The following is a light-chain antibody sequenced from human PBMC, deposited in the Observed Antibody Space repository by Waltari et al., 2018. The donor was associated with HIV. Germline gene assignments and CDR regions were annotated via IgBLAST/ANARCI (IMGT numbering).Light chain of an antibody. CDR2: GAS. Sequence: DIQMTQSPSSLSASVGDRVTITCQASQDISIYLNWYQQKPGKAPKLLIYGASDLETGVPSRFSGSGSGTHFTFTISSLQPADFATDYCQQYDAVPVTFGPGTKVEI. CDR3: QQYDAVPVT. J-gene: IGKJ3*01. CDR1: QDISIY. V-gene: IGKV1-33*01.